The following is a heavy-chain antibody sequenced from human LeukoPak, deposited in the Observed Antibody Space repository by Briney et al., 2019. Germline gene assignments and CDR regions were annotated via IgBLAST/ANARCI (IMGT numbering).Heavy chain of an antibody. CDR3: TKGKSYLDAFDI. CDR1: GFTFSDSA. J-gene: IGHJ3*02. D-gene: IGHD3-16*02. Sequence: GGSLRLSCAASGFTFSDSAMSWVRRAPGKGLEWLSAISGAGVSTHYADSVKGRFTISRDNSKNTLYLQMDSLTAEDMAIYYCTKGKSYLDAFDIWGQETMVTVSS. V-gene: IGHV3-23*01. CDR2: ISGAGVST.